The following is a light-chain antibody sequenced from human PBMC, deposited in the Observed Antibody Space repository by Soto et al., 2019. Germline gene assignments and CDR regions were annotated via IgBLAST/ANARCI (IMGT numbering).Light chain of an antibody. V-gene: IGKV3D-15*01. CDR2: GAS. CDR3: QQYDNWPFYT. CDR1: QSISSN. J-gene: IGKJ2*01. Sequence: EIVMTQSPATLSMSPGERATLSCRASQSISSNLAWYQQKPGQAPRLLIFGASTRATGIPARFSGSGSRTAFTLTISSLQSEDFAVYYCQQYDNWPFYTFGQGTKLEVK.